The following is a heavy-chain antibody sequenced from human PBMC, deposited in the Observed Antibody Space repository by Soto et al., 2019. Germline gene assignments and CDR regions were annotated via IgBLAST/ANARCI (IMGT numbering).Heavy chain of an antibody. Sequence: SETLSPTCSVSEASISSGYNYWSWVLQHPGKGLEWVGYISHSGSTQCNPSLRSRCTRLGDTSKNHCSLRLTTVTSADAAVYYCATFGPLAARSPNHDYWGRGTLVTVSS. V-gene: IGHV4-31*03. D-gene: IGHD6-13*01. CDR1: EASISSGYNY. J-gene: IGHJ4*02. CDR2: ISHSGST. CDR3: ATFGPLAARSPNHDY.